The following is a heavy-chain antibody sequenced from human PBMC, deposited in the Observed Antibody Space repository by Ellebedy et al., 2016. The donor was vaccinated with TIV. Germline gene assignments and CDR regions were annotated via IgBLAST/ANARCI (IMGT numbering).Heavy chain of an antibody. V-gene: IGHV4-59*01. Sequence: MPSETLSLTCTVSGGSISSYYWSWIRQPPGKGLEWIGYIYYSGSTNYNPSLKSRVTISVDTSKNQFSLKLSSVTAADTAVYYCARESGSTTPIYYYGMDVWGQGTTVTVSS. J-gene: IGHJ6*02. CDR2: IYYSGST. CDR3: ARESGSTTPIYYYGMDV. CDR1: GGSISSYY. D-gene: IGHD3-10*01.